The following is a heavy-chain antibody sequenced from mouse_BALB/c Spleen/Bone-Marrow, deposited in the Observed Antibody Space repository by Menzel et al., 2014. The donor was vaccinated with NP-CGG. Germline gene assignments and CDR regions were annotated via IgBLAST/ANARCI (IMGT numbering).Heavy chain of an antibody. CDR1: GYSITSDYA. CDR3: AKYRYDDYYAMDY. V-gene: IGHV3-2*02. CDR2: ISYSGRT. Sequence: DVQLQESGPGLVKPSQSLSLTCTVTGYSITSDYAWNWIRQFPGNKLEWMGYISYSGRTSYNPSLKRRISITRDTTKNQFFLQLNSVTTEDTATYYCAKYRYDDYYAMDYWGQGPSVTVYS. J-gene: IGHJ4*01. D-gene: IGHD2-14*01.